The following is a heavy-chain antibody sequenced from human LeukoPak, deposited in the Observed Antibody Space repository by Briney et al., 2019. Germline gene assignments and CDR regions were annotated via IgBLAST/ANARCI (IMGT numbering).Heavy chain of an antibody. CDR1: RFTFSSYE. CDR2: ISGSGIK. V-gene: IGHV3-48*03. CDR3: AREDTGVAFDI. J-gene: IGHJ3*02. Sequence: GGSLRLSCAASRFTFSSYEMNWVRQAPGKGLEWVSYISGSGIKHYADSVKGRFTISRDNAKNSLYLQMNSLRVEGTAVYYCAREDTGVAFDIWGQGTTVTV. D-gene: IGHD2-8*01.